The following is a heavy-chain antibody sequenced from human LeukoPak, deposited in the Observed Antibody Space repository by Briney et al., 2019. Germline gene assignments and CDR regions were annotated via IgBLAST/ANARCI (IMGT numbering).Heavy chain of an antibody. Sequence: SETLSLTCAVYGGSFSSYYWSWIRQPPGKGLEWIGEINHSGSTNYNPSLKSRVTISVDTSKNQFSLKLSSVTAADTAVYYCASGGSGSYLLDYWGQGTLVTVSS. CDR2: INHSGST. D-gene: IGHD3-10*01. CDR3: ASGGSGSYLLDY. CDR1: GGSFSSYY. V-gene: IGHV4-34*01. J-gene: IGHJ4*02.